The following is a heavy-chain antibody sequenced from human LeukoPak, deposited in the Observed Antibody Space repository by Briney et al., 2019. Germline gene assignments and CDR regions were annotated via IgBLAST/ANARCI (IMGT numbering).Heavy chain of an antibody. Sequence: GGSLRLSCAASGFTFSGYSMNWVRQAPGRGLEWVSCITSRSSYIYYADSVKGRFTISRDNAKNSLYLHMNSLRAEDTAIYFCARSQFTSDYDDWINFDYWGQGSLVTVSS. CDR2: ITSRSSYI. V-gene: IGHV3-21*01. D-gene: IGHD4-17*01. CDR1: GFTFSGYS. J-gene: IGHJ4*02. CDR3: ARSQFTSDYDDWINFDY.